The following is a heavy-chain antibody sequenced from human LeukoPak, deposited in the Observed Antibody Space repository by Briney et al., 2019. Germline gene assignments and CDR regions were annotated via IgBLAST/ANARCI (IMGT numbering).Heavy chain of an antibody. Sequence: SDTLSLTCTVSGGSISSYYWSWIRQPAGKGLEWIGRIYTSGSTNYNPSLKSRVTMSVDTSKNQCSLKLSSVTAADTAVYYCARDRLYCSSTSCSAWFDPWGQGTLVTVSS. D-gene: IGHD2-2*01. CDR1: GGSISSYY. CDR2: IYTSGST. J-gene: IGHJ5*02. V-gene: IGHV4-4*07. CDR3: ARDRLYCSSTSCSAWFDP.